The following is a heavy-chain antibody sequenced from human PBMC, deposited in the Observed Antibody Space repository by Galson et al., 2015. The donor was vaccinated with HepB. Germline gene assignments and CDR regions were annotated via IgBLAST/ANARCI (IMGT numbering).Heavy chain of an antibody. CDR2: FDPEDGET. J-gene: IGHJ4*02. CDR1: GYTLTELS. V-gene: IGHV1-24*01. CDR3: ANRYCSSTSCYWFDY. Sequence: SVKVSCKVSGYTLTELSMHWVRQAPGKGLEWMGGFDPEDGETIYAQKFQGRVTMTEDTSTDTAYMELSSLRSEDTAVYYCANRYCSSTSCYWFDYWGQGTLVTVSS. D-gene: IGHD2-2*01.